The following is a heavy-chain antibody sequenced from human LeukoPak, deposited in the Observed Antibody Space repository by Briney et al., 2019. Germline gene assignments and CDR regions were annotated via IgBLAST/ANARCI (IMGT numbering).Heavy chain of an antibody. CDR2: INPNSGGT. D-gene: IGHD2-2*01. CDR1: GYTFTGYY. Sequence: ASVKVSCKASGYTFTGYYMHWVRQAPGQGLEWMGWINPNSGGTNYAQKFQGRVTMTRDTSISTAYMELSRLRSDDTAVYYCARGPFVVVPAALGAFDIWGQGTMVTVSS. CDR3: ARGPFVVVPAALGAFDI. J-gene: IGHJ3*02. V-gene: IGHV1-2*02.